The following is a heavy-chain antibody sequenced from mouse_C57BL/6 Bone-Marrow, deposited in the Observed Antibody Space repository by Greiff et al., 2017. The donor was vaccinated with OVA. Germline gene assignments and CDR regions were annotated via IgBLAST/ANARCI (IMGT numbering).Heavy chain of an antibody. J-gene: IGHJ4*01. CDR1: GFTFSSYG. D-gene: IGHD2-4*01. V-gene: IGHV5-6*02. CDR2: ISSGGSYT. CDR3: ARRDYDGAMDC. Sequence: EVKLMESGGDLVKPGGSLKLSCAASGFTFSSYGMSWVRQTPDKRLEWVATISSGGSYTYYPASVKGRFTISRDNAKNALYLQMSSLKSEDTAMYYCARRDYDGAMDCWGKGTSVTVSS.